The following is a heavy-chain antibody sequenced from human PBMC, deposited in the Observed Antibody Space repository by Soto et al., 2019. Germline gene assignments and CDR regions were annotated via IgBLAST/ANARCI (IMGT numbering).Heavy chain of an antibody. V-gene: IGHV4-30-2*01. Sequence: TPSLTRAVSGGSLHRGGFSWGLVRQPPGKGLEWIGYIYHSGSTYYNPSLKSRVTISVDRSKNQFSLKLSSVTAADTAVYYCARAMTTVTTIDYWGQGTLVTVSS. D-gene: IGHD4-17*01. CDR3: ARAMTTVTTIDY. CDR1: GGSLHRGGFS. CDR2: IYHSGST. J-gene: IGHJ4*02.